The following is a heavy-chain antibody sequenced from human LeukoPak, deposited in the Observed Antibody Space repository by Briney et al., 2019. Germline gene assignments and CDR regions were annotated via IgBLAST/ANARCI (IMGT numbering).Heavy chain of an antibody. D-gene: IGHD1-26*01. CDR1: GFTFSSYW. Sequence: GGSLRLSCAASGFTFSSYWMSWVRQAPGKGLEWVANIKQDGSEKYYVDSVKGRFTISRDNAQNSLYLQMNSLRAEDTAVYYCARDKVVGAPQLEYWGRENVVTVSS. CDR2: IKQDGSEK. CDR3: ARDKVVGAPQLEY. V-gene: IGHV3-7*01. J-gene: IGHJ4*02.